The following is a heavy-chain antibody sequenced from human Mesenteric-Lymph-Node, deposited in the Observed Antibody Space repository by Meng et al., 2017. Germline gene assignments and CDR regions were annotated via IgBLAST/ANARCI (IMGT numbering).Heavy chain of an antibody. CDR2: ISYDGSNK. CDR1: GFTFSNYA. J-gene: IGHJ4*02. CDR3: ARPSSTAMVIFWLDY. Sequence: GGSLRLSCTASGFTFSNYAIIWVRQAPGKGLEWVAVISYDGSNKYYADSVKGRFTISRDNSKNTLYLQMNSLRAEDTAVYYCARPSSTAMVIFWLDYWGQGTLVTVSS. V-gene: IGHV3-30*04. D-gene: IGHD5-18*01.